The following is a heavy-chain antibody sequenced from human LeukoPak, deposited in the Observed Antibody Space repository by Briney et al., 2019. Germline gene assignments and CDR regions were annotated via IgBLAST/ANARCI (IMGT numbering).Heavy chain of an antibody. CDR2: ITSSGTYI. D-gene: IGHD1-26*01. J-gene: IGHJ6*03. V-gene: IGHV3-21*01. Sequence: GGSLRLSCAASGFTFSNYNMNWVRQAPGKAMDWVSSITSSGTYIFYADSVKGRFTISRDNAKNSLNLQMDSLGPEDTAVYYCARDPYSGNYGNDYYYYMDVWGKGTTVTISS. CDR3: ARDPYSGNYGNDYYYYMDV. CDR1: GFTFSNYN.